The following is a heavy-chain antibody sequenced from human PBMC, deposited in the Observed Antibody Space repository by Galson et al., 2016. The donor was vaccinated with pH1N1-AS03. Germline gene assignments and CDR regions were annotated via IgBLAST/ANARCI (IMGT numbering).Heavy chain of an antibody. CDR3: ATRPPPYGDYALDF. CDR2: TKSSSDGGTT. V-gene: IGHV3-15*01. Sequence: SLRLSCAASGISFSKAWMTWFRQGPGKGLEWLGRTKSSSDGGTTDYAAPVKGRFIISRDDSQSTVYLQMNSLKTEDTALYYCATRPPPYGDYALDFWGQGTLVTVSS. J-gene: IGHJ4*02. CDR1: GISFSKAW. D-gene: IGHD4-17*01.